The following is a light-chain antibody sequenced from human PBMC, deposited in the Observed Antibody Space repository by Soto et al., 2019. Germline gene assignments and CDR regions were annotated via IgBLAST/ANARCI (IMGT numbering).Light chain of an antibody. CDR1: SSDVGGYNY. Sequence: QSALTQPASVSGSPGQSITISCTGTSSDVGGYNYVSWYQQHPGKAPKLMIYDVSNRHSGVSNRFSGSKSGNTASLTISGLQAEDEADYYCSSYPSSSTSPYVFGTGTKLTVL. CDR2: DVS. J-gene: IGLJ1*01. V-gene: IGLV2-14*01. CDR3: SSYPSSSTSPYV.